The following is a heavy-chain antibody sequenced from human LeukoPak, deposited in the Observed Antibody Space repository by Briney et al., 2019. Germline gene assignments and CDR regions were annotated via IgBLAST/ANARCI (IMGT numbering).Heavy chain of an antibody. J-gene: IGHJ4*02. CDR2: ISSSSSYI. CDR3: ARDLAYGDDGL. D-gene: IGHD4-17*01. CDR1: GFTLSNYS. V-gene: IGHV3-21*01. Sequence: GGSLRLSCAASGFTLSNYSMNWVRQAPGKGLEWVAFISSSSSYIFYADSLKGRFTIFRDNTKNSLYLQMNSLRADDTAVYYCARDLAYGDDGLWGQGTLVTVSS.